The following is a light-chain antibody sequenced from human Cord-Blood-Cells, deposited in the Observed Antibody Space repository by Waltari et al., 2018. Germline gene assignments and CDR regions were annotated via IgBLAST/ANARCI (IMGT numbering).Light chain of an antibody. CDR2: EDN. CDR3: QSYDSSNSWV. Sequence: NFMLTQPHSVSESPGKTVTISCTRSSGSIASNYVQWYQQRPGSSPTTVIYEDNQRPSGAPDLFSGSIDSSSNSASLTISGLKTEDEADYYCQSYDSSNSWVFGGGTKLTVL. CDR1: SGSIASNY. V-gene: IGLV6-57*01. J-gene: IGLJ3*02.